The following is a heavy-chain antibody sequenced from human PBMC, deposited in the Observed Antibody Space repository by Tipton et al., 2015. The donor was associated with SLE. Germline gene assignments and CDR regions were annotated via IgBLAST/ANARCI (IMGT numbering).Heavy chain of an antibody. D-gene: IGHD1-14*01. CDR2: IYYTGTT. J-gene: IGHJ5*01. V-gene: IGHV4-59*01. CDR3: AREGRNCPSGWFDS. Sequence: TLSLTCTVSCDSISPYSWNWIQQSPGTGLEWLGNIYYTGTTNYNPSLKTRLSLSLDTSQNQLSLKLSSVTAADTAVFYFAREGRNCPSGWFDSWGQGLLFTVSS. CDR1: CDSISPYS.